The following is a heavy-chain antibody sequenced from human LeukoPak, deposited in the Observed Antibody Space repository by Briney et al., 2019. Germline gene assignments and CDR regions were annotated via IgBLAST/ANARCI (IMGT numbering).Heavy chain of an antibody. CDR2: INHSGST. CDR3: ARDSSGHYFDY. J-gene: IGHJ4*02. D-gene: IGHD6-19*01. CDR1: GGSFSGYY. Sequence: PSETLSLTCAVYGGSFSGYYWSWIRQPPGKGLEWIGEINHSGSTNYNPSLKSRVTISVDTSKNQFSLKLSSVTAADTAVYYCARDSSGHYFDYWGQGTLVTVSS. V-gene: IGHV4-34*01.